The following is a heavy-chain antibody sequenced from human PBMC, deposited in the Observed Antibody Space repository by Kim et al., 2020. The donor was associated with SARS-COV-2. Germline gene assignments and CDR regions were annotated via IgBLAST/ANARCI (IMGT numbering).Heavy chain of an antibody. V-gene: IGHV3-11*06. CDR2: ISSSSSYT. CDR3: AREVRTVTTKGVSNWFDP. CDR1: GFTFSDYY. J-gene: IGHJ5*02. Sequence: GGSLRLSCAASGFTFSDYYMSWIRQAPGKGLEWVSYISSSSSYTNYADSVKGRFTISRDNAKNSLYLQMNSLRAEDTAVYYCAREVRTVTTKGVSNWFDPWGQGTLVTVSS. D-gene: IGHD4-17*01.